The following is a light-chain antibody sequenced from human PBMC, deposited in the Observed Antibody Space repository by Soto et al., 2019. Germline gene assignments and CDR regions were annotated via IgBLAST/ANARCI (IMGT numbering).Light chain of an antibody. V-gene: IGLV2-23*02. CDR1: GSDVGSHNL. Sequence: QSALTQPASVSDSPGQSITISCTGTGSDVGSHNLVSWYQQRPGKLPRLLIYEVNKRPSGVSNRFSGSKSGNTASLTISGLQAEDEADYYCCSYAGNVEFGGGTQLTVL. J-gene: IGLJ2*01. CDR2: EVN. CDR3: CSYAGNVE.